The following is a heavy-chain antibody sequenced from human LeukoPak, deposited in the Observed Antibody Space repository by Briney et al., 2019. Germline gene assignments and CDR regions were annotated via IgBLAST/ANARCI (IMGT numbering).Heavy chain of an antibody. CDR2: INPNSGGT. CDR3: ARDITVRGVITARTYDY. J-gene: IGHJ4*02. V-gene: IGHV1-2*02. D-gene: IGHD3-10*01. Sequence: ASVKVSCKASGYTFIAYYMHWVRQAPGQGLEWMGWINPNSGGTNYAQKFQGRVTMTRDTSISTAYMELSRLRSDDTAVYYCARDITVRGVITARTYDYWGQGTLVTVSS. CDR1: GYTFIAYY.